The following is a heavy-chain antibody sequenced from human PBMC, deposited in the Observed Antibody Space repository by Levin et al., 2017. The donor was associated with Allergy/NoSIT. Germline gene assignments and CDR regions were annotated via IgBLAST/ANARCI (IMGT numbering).Heavy chain of an antibody. J-gene: IGHJ6*03. CDR2: MSYDGTMR. CDR1: GFRFSYYG. CDR3: AKNLVAHCSGGSCYSYYYYYYFDV. D-gene: IGHD2-15*01. Sequence: LTGGSLKLSCAGSGFRFSYYGMHWVRQAPGKGLEWVAVMSYDGTMRYYADSVKGRFTVSRDNSKNTFFLQMNSLRAEDTAVYYCAKNLVAHCSGGSCYSYYYYYYFDVWGKGTTVTVSS. V-gene: IGHV3-30*18.